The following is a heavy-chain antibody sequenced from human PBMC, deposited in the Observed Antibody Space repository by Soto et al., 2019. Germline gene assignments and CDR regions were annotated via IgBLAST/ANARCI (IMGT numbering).Heavy chain of an antibody. CDR3: AKARTRSYADALDI. D-gene: IGHD2-8*01. CDR1: GFTFNNYA. Sequence: GGSLRLSCAASGFTFNNYAMNWVRQAPGKGLEWVSSISASGGSTYYADSVRGRFTISRDNSKNTLYLQTNSLRAEDTAVYYCAKARTRSYADALDIWVQGTLVTVSS. CDR2: ISASGGST. V-gene: IGHV3-23*01. J-gene: IGHJ3*02.